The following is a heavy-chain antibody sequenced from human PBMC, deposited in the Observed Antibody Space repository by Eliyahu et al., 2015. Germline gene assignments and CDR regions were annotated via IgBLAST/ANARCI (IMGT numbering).Heavy chain of an antibody. CDR2: INPDGSGR. CDR3: ATGPTMSQPDY. J-gene: IGHJ4*02. V-gene: IGHV3-7*02. CDR1: XWXFXHYW. Sequence: EVDLAESGGGXVQPGGSLRXSCAASXWXFXHYWMNWVRXTPGRGLQWVANINPDGSGRYYLDSIKGRFTISRDNAKSSLYLQMNSLRADDTAIYYCATGPTMSQPDYWGRGTLVTVSS. D-gene: IGHD3-10*02.